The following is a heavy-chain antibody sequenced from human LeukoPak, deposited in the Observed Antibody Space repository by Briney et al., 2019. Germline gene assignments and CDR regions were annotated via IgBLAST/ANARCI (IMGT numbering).Heavy chain of an antibody. CDR1: GFTFSNYW. D-gene: IGHD6-13*01. V-gene: IGHV3-7*01. CDR2: IKQDGREK. J-gene: IGHJ6*03. CDR3: ARGYSSSWHHYYYYMDV. Sequence: GGSLRLSCAASGFTFSNYWMSWVRQAPGKGLEWVANIKQDGREKYYVDSVKGRFTISRDSAKNSLFLHMNSLRAEDTAVYYCARGYSSSWHHYYYYMDVWGKGTTVTVSS.